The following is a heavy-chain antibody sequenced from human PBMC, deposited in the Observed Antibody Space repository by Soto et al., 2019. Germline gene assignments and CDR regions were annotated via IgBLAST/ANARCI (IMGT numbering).Heavy chain of an antibody. D-gene: IGHD3-16*01. V-gene: IGHV3-23*01. CDR1: GFTCSSYA. Sequence: PGGSLRLSCAASGFTCSSYAMSWVRQAPGRGLEWVSGISGRGLSTYYADSVKGRFTISRDNSKSTLYLQMNSLRAEDTAVYYCAKEMGYCFDYWGQGALVTVSS. J-gene: IGHJ4*02. CDR3: AKEMGYCFDY. CDR2: ISGRGLST.